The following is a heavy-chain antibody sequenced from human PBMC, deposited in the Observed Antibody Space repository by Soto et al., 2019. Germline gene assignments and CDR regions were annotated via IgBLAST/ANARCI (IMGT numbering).Heavy chain of an antibody. V-gene: IGHV3-11*06. CDR3: ARGNPITMIVVVVPDFDY. J-gene: IGHJ4*02. CDR2: ISSSSSYT. CDR1: GFTFSDYY. D-gene: IGHD3-22*01. Sequence: GGSLRLSCAASGFTFSDYYMSWIRQAPGKGLEWVSYISSSSSYTNYADSVKGRFTISRDNAKNSLYLQMNSLRDEDTAVYYCARGNPITMIVVVVPDFDYWGQGTLVTVSS.